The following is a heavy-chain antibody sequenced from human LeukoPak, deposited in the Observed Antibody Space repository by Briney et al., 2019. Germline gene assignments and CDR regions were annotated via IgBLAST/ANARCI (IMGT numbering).Heavy chain of an antibody. CDR3: ARDSGISPFDY. CDR2: IYYSGST. Sequence: SETLSLTCTVSGGSLTNHYWSWIRQPSGKGPEWIGYIYYSGSTNYNPSLKNRVTISIDTSKNQFSLKLSSVTAADTAVHHCARDSGISPFDYWGQGTLVTVSS. V-gene: IGHV4-59*11. CDR1: GGSLTNHY. D-gene: IGHD3-10*01. J-gene: IGHJ4*02.